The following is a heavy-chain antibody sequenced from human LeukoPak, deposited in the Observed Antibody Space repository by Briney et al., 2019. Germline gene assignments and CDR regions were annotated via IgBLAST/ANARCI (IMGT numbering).Heavy chain of an antibody. V-gene: IGHV1-69*05. CDR3: ARGPLLVGGWFDP. CDR2: IIPIFGTA. CDR1: GGTFISYA. Sequence: SVKVXCKASGGTFISYAISWVRQAPGQGLEWMGGIIPIFGTANYAQKFQGRVTITTDESTRKAYMEVSSLRSEDTAVYYCARGPLLVGGWFDPWGQGPLVTVSS. J-gene: IGHJ5*02. D-gene: IGHD6-13*01.